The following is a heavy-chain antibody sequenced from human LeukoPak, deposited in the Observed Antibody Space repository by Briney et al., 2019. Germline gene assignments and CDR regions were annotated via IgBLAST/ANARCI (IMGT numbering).Heavy chain of an antibody. V-gene: IGHV4-59*01. Sequence: SETLSPTCTVSGGSISSYYWSWVRQPPGKGLEWIGYIYYSGSTNYNPSLKSRVTISVDTSKNQFSLKLSSVTAADTAVYYCARESSSGWYESGVWGQGTLVTVSS. CDR3: ARESSSGWYESGV. CDR1: GGSISSYY. D-gene: IGHD6-19*01. CDR2: IYYSGST. J-gene: IGHJ4*02.